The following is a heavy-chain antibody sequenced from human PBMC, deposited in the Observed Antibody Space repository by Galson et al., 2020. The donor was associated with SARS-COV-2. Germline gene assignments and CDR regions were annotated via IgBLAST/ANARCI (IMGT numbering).Heavy chain of an antibody. V-gene: IGHV4-34*01. CDR1: GGSFSGHY. D-gene: IGHD3-22*01. CDR3: ARGLFQTTMVIVVFTGGSFYFDS. J-gene: IGHJ4*02. Sequence: SETLSLTCAVYGGSFSGHYWSWIRQSPGKGLEWIGEITQSGSVNYNPSLKSRVTISADTSKNQFSLELRSVTAADTAVYYCARGLFQTTMVIVVFTGGSFYFDSWGQGTLVSVSS. CDR2: ITQSGSV.